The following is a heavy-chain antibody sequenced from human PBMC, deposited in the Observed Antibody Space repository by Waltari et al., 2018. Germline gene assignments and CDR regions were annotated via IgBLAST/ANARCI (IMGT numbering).Heavy chain of an antibody. J-gene: IGHJ1*01. CDR3: ARGSEYFQH. CDR2: ISSSSSYI. CDR1: GLPFSRYS. D-gene: IGHD6-6*01. V-gene: IGHV3-21*01. Sequence: EVQLVESGGGLVKPGGSLRLSCSASGLPFSRYSMTWVRQAPGKGLEWVSSISSSSSYIYYADSVKGRFTISRDNAKNSLYLQMNSLRAEDTAVYYCARGSEYFQHWGQGTLVTVSS.